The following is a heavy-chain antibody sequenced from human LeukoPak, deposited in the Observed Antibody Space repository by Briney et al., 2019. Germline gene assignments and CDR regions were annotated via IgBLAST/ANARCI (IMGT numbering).Heavy chain of an antibody. CDR3: ARVSWDISGETFDY. V-gene: IGHV4-39*07. CDR1: GASISSSGHY. D-gene: IGHD6-19*01. Sequence: SETLSLTCVVSGASISSSGHYWNWIRQPPGKGPEWIASIHYSGSTYYNPSLKSRVTISLDTSKNQFSLKLSSVTAADTAVYYCARVSWDISGETFDYWGQGTLVTVSS. CDR2: IHYSGST. J-gene: IGHJ4*02.